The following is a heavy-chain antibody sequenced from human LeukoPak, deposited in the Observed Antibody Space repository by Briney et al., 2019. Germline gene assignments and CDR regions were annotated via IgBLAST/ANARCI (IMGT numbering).Heavy chain of an antibody. CDR1: GGTFSSYA. J-gene: IGHJ5*02. V-gene: IGHV1-69*01. CDR3: ARPGGITIFGVVIILDA. D-gene: IGHD3-3*01. CDR2: IIPIFGTA. Sequence: SVKVSCKASGGTFSSYAISWVRQAPGQGLEWMGGIIPIFGTANYAQKFQGRVTITADESTSTAYMELSRLRSDDTAVYYCARPGGITIFGVVIILDAWGQGTLVTVSS.